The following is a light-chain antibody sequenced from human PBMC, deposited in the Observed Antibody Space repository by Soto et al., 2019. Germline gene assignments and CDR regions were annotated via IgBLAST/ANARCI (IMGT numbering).Light chain of an antibody. CDR1: SGHSSYI. Sequence: QTVVTQSSSAYASLGSSVKLTCTLSSGHSSYIIAWHQQQPGKAPRYLMKLEGSGSYNKGSGVPDRFSGSSSGADRYLTISNLQFEDEADYYCETWDFNTRVFGGGTKVTV. CDR3: ETWDFNTRV. J-gene: IGLJ3*02. CDR2: LEGSGSY. V-gene: IGLV4-60*02.